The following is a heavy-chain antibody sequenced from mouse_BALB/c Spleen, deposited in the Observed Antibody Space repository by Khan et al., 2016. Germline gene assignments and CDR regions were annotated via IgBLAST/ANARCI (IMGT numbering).Heavy chain of an antibody. J-gene: IGHJ4*01. CDR3: GRGDSHAYYAMDY. CDR2: ISCYNGAT. CDR1: GYSFTGYY. V-gene: IGHV1S34*01. Sequence: LVKTGASVKISCKASGYSFTGYYIHWVKQSHGKGLEWIGYISCYNGATNYNQKFRGKATFTVDSSASTADMRFNSLTSEDSSVSYCGRGDSHAYYAMDYWGPVTSVTVSS.